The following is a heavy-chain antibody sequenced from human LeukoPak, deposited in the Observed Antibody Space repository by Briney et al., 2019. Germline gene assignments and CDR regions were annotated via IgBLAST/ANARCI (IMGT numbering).Heavy chain of an antibody. J-gene: IGHJ6*02. V-gene: IGHV3-23*01. CDR3: ARDGLGFWYAMDV. D-gene: IGHD3-3*01. CDR1: GFTFSSYA. CDR2: ISGSGGST. Sequence: GGSLRLSCAASGFTFSSYAMSWVRQAPGKGLEWVSAISGSGGSTYYADSVKGRFTVSRDNSMDTLYLQMNSLRAEDTAVYYCARDGLGFWYAMDVWGQGTTVTVSS.